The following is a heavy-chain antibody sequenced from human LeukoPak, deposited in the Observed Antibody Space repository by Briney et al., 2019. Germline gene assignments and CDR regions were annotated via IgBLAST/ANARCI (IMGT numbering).Heavy chain of an antibody. Sequence: SETLSLTCTVSGGSISSSSYYWGWIRQPPGKGLEWIGSIYYSGSTYYNPSLKSRVTISVDTSKNQLSLKLSSVTAADTAVYYCAGDTMIVVVTKGAFDIWGQGTMVTVSS. J-gene: IGHJ3*02. D-gene: IGHD3-22*01. V-gene: IGHV4-39*07. CDR1: GGSISSSSYY. CDR3: AGDTMIVVVTKGAFDI. CDR2: IYYSGST.